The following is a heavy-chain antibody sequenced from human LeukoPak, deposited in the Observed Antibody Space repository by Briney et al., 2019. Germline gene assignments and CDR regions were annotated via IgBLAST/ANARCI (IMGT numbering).Heavy chain of an antibody. V-gene: IGHV3-9*01. CDR2: ISWNSGSI. CDR1: GFTFDDYA. Sequence: GGSLRLSCAASGFTFDDYAMHWVRQAPGKGLEWVSGISWNSGSIGYADSVKGRFTISRDNAKNSLYLQMNSLRAEDTALYYCAKDKKGSWYYLDYWGQGTLVTVSS. J-gene: IGHJ4*02. CDR3: AKDKKGSWYYLDY. D-gene: IGHD6-13*01.